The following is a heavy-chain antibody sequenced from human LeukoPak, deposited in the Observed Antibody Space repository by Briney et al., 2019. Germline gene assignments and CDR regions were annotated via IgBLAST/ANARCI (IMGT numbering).Heavy chain of an antibody. CDR3: ARDRGRRRMITFGDAFDI. CDR1: GFTFTTYA. D-gene: IGHD3-16*01. J-gene: IGHJ3*02. Sequence: GGSLRLSCAASGFTFTTYAMHWVRQAPGKGLEWVAAISYDGTRKFYVDSVKGRFTISRDNSKNTVFLEMISLRPEDTAVYYCARDRGRRRMITFGDAFDIWSQGTMVTVSS. V-gene: IGHV3-30*04. CDR2: ISYDGTRK.